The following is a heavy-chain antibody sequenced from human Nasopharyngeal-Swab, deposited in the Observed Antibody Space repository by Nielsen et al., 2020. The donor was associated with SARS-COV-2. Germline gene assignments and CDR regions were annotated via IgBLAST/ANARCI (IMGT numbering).Heavy chain of an antibody. CDR3: AREQTGSRDFDI. J-gene: IGHJ3*02. V-gene: IGHV1-2*04. CDR2: INPKSGDS. Sequence: ASVKVSCKASGGTFSSYAINWVRQAPGQGLEWMGWINPKSGDSNYAQKFQGWVTMTRDTSISTAYLELSRLRSDDTAVYYCAREQTGSRDFDIWGQGTMVTVSS. CDR1: GGTFSSYA. D-gene: IGHD3-9*01.